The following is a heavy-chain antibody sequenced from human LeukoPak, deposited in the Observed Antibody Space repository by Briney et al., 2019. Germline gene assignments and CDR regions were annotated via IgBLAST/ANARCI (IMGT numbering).Heavy chain of an antibody. CDR1: GYTYTNYW. CDR3: VRPGPSGSYAY. J-gene: IGHJ4*02. Sequence: GASLKVSCKGSGYTYTNYWIIWVRQMPGKGLEWMGRIDPSDSHTNYGPSFQGHVTISADKSISTAYLQWSSLKASDTAVYYCVRPGPSGSYAYWGPGTLVIVSS. D-gene: IGHD1-26*01. CDR2: IDPSDSHT. V-gene: IGHV5-10-1*01.